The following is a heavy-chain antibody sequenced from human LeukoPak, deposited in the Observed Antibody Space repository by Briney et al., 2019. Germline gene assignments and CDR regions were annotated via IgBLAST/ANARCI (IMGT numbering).Heavy chain of an antibody. D-gene: IGHD6-13*01. CDR1: GYTFTNYY. Sequence: GASVKVSCKASGYTFTNYYMHWVRQAPGQGLEWMGIINPSGGSTGYAQKFQGRVTVTRDTSTSTVYMELSSLGSGDTAVYYCARVLGGDSSSWYSTAFDIWGQGTMVTVSS. CDR3: ARVLGGDSSSWYSTAFDI. V-gene: IGHV1-46*01. J-gene: IGHJ3*02. CDR2: INPSGGST.